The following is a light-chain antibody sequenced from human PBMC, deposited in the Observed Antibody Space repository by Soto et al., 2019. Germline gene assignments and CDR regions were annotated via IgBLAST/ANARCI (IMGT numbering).Light chain of an antibody. CDR1: QSVSSN. Sequence: EIVMTQSPAILSVSPGERATLSCRASQSVSSNLAWYQQKPGQAPRLLIYGTSTRATGIPARFSGSGSGTEFTLTISSLQSEDFAVYYCQQYNNWPRTFGQGTRVEI. CDR2: GTS. V-gene: IGKV3-15*01. CDR3: QQYNNWPRT. J-gene: IGKJ1*01.